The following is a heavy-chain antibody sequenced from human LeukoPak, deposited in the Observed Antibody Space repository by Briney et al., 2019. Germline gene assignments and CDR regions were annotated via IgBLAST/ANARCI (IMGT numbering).Heavy chain of an antibody. J-gene: IGHJ4*02. V-gene: IGHV3-7*02. CDR3: ARATWGSYFDY. Sequence: GGSLRLSCAASGFIFSGYWMSWVRQAPGKGLEWVANIKQDGSEKYYVDSVKGRFTISRDNAKNSLYLQMNSLRAEDTAVYYCARATWGSYFDYWGQGTLVTVSS. CDR2: IKQDGSEK. CDR1: GFIFSGYW. D-gene: IGHD3-16*01.